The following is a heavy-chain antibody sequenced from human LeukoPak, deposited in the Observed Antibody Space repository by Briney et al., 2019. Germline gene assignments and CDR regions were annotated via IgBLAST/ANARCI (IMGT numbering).Heavy chain of an antibody. D-gene: IGHD1-26*01. J-gene: IGHJ4*02. CDR3: ARAVWASNHYFDY. CDR1: GFTFSDYY. Sequence: GGSLRLSCAASGFTFSDYYMSWIRQAPGKGLEWVSYISSSGSTIYYADSVKGRFTISRDNAKNSLYLQMNSLRAEDTAVYYCARAVWASNHYFDYWGQGTLVTVSS. CDR2: ISSSGSTI. V-gene: IGHV3-11*04.